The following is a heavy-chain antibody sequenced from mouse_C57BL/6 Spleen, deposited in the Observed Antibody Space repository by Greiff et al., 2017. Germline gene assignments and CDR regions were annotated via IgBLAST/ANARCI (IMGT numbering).Heavy chain of an antibody. CDR1: GYTFTSYW. V-gene: IGHV1-64*01. CDR2: IHPNSGST. J-gene: IGHJ2*01. CDR3: ARQAGEGYYFDY. Sequence: VQLQQPGAELVKPGASVKLSCKASGYTFTSYWMHWVKQRPGQGLEWIGMIHPNSGSTNYNEKFKSKATLTVDKSSSTAYMQLSSLTSEDSAVYYCARQAGEGYYFDYWGQGTTLTVSS.